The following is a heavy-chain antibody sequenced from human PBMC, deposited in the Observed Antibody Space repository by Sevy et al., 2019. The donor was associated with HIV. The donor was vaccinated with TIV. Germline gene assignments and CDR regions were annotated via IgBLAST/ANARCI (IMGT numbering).Heavy chain of an antibody. D-gene: IGHD2-2*01. CDR1: GGSFSGYY. Sequence: SETLSLTCAVYGGSFSGYYWSWIRQPPGKGLEWIGEINHSGSTNYNPSLKSRVTISVDTSKNQFSLKLSSVTAADTVVYSCARSIVVVPAAKFAYYYYYYYMDVWGKGTTVTVSS. CDR2: INHSGST. V-gene: IGHV4-34*01. CDR3: ARSIVVVPAAKFAYYYYYYYMDV. J-gene: IGHJ6*03.